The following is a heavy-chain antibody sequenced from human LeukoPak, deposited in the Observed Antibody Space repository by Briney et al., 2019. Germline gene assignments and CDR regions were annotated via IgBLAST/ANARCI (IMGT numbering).Heavy chain of an antibody. CDR2: ISRSSTDT. J-gene: IGHJ4*02. D-gene: IGHD3-10*01. V-gene: IGHV3-11*06. Sequence: GGPLTLSCGVSGFPFKDFYMSWTPQAPGKGLEWLSDISRSSTDTNYADSVKGRFTISRDNAKNSLFLQLNSLRAEDTAVYYCARKTYYYDSGSYSKSYYFDYWGQGTLVTVSS. CDR3: ARKTYYYDSGSYSKSYYFDY. CDR1: GFPFKDFY.